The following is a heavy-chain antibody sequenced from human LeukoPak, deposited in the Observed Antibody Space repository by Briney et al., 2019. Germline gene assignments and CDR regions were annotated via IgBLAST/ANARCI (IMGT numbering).Heavy chain of an antibody. V-gene: IGHV4-34*01. CDR3: ARGWVGATNFDY. D-gene: IGHD1-26*01. CDR1: GGSFSGYY. Sequence: PSETLSLTCAVYGGSFSGYYWSWIRQPPGKGLEWIGYIYHSGSTYYNPSLKSRVTISVDRSKNQFSLKLSSVTAADTAVYYCARGWVGATNFDYWGQGTLVTVSS. CDR2: IYHSGST. J-gene: IGHJ4*02.